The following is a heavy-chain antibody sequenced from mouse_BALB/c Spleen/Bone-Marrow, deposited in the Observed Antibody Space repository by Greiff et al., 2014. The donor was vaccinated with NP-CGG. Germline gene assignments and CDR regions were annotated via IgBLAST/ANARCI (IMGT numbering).Heavy chain of an antibody. CDR3: ASYVYGYDFDY. J-gene: IGHJ2*01. CDR2: IDPANVNT. CDR1: GFNIKDTY. Sequence: EVQLQQSGAELVKPGASVKLSCTASGFNIKDTYMHWVKQRPEQGLEWIGRIDPANVNTKYDPKFQGKATITADTSSNTAYLQRSSLTSEDTAVYYCASYVYGYDFDYWGQGTTLTVSS. D-gene: IGHD2-14*01. V-gene: IGHV14-3*02.